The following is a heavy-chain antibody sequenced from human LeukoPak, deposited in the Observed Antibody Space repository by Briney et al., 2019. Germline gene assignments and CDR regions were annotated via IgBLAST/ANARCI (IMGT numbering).Heavy chain of an antibody. V-gene: IGHV4-59*01. Sequence: SETLSLTCTVSGGSINSYYWIWIRQPPGKGLEWIGYIYYSGSTNYNPSLKSRVTISVHTSKNQFSLKLSSVTAADTAVYYCARDLQMITPPSVEFDYWGQGTLVTVSS. CDR3: ARDLQMITPPSVEFDY. J-gene: IGHJ4*02. CDR1: GGSINSYY. D-gene: IGHD3-16*01. CDR2: IYYSGST.